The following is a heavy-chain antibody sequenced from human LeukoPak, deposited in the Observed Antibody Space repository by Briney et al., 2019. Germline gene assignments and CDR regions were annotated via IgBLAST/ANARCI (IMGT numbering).Heavy chain of an antibody. J-gene: IGHJ4*02. D-gene: IGHD3-10*01. CDR3: AKLTDGSGLAYYFDY. CDR2: IRYDGSNK. CDR1: GFTFSSYG. Sequence: PGGSLRLSCAASGFTFSSYGMHWVRQAPGKGLEWVAFIRYDGSNKYYADSVKGRFTFSRDNSKNTLCLQMNSLRTEDTAVYYCAKLTDGSGLAYYFDYWDQGTLVTVSS. V-gene: IGHV3-30*02.